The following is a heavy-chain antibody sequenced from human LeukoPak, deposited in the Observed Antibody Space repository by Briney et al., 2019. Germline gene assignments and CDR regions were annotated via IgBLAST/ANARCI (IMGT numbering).Heavy chain of an antibody. V-gene: IGHV3-23*01. Sequence: GGSLRLSCAASGFTFSSYAMSWVRQAPGKGLEWVSAISGSGGSTYYADSVKGRFTISRDNSKNTLYLQMNSLRAEDTAVYYCAKDIKKIVGATIVSDYWGQGTLVTVSS. J-gene: IGHJ4*02. D-gene: IGHD1-26*01. CDR1: GFTFSSYA. CDR3: AKDIKKIVGATIVSDY. CDR2: ISGSGGST.